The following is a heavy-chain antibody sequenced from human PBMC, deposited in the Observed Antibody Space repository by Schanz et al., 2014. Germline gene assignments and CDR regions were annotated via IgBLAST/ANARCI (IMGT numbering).Heavy chain of an antibody. V-gene: IGHV3-66*01. CDR2: VYMSAAST. CDR3: AKDCPSDYGDHCFDF. J-gene: IGHJ4*02. D-gene: IGHD4-17*01. Sequence: EVQLVESGGGLVQPGGSLRLSCAASGFTVSNNYMSWVRQAPGKGLEWVSTVYMSAASTRYADSVKGRFTISRDNAKNSLYLQMNSLRAEDTAVYYCAKDCPSDYGDHCFDFWGQGTLVTVSS. CDR1: GFTVSNNY.